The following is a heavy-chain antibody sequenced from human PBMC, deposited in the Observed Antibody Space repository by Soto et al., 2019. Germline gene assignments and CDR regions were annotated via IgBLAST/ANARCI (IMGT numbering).Heavy chain of an antibody. V-gene: IGHV4-59*11. CDR2: IHYSGST. Sequence: PSETLSLTCTISGASISSLYWSWVRQPPGKGLEWIGYIHYSGSTNYNPSLKSRVTILVDTSKNQFSLRLSSVTAADTAVYYCARGGWSMDVRAQGTTVTVSS. J-gene: IGHJ6*02. CDR3: ARGGWSMDV. D-gene: IGHD2-15*01. CDR1: GASISSLY.